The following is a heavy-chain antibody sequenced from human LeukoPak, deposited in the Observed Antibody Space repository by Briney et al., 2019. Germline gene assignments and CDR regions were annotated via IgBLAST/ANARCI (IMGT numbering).Heavy chain of an antibody. V-gene: IGHV1-58*01. CDR3: AADPLGYYYYYYMDV. CDR1: GFTFTSSA. J-gene: IGHJ6*03. Sequence: ASVKVSCKASGFTFTSSAVQWVRQARGQRLVWIGWIVVGSGNTNYAQKFQERVTITRDMSTSTAYMELSSLRSEDTAVYYCAADPLGYYYYYYMDVWGKGTTVTVSS. CDR2: IVVGSGNT.